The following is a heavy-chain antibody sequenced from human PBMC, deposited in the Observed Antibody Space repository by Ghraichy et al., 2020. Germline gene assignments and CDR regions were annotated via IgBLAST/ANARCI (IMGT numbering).Heavy chain of an antibody. CDR1: GYTFTSYA. D-gene: IGHD3-9*01. CDR3: ARVDHHDYYYGMDV. J-gene: IGHJ6*02. Sequence: VKVSCKASGYTFTSYAMHWVRQAPGQRLEWMGWINTGNGNTKYSQKFQGRVTITRDTSASTAYMELSSLRSEDTAVFYCARVDHHDYYYGMDVWGQGTTVTVSS. V-gene: IGHV1-3*04. CDR2: INTGNGNT.